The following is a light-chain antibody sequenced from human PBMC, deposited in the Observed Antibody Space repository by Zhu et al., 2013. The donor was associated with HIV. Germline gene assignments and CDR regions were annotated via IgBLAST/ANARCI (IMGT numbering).Light chain of an antibody. Sequence: QSALTQPASVSGSPGQSITISCTGTSSDVGGHNYVSWYQHHPGKAPKLIIYEVTNRPSGVSYRFSGSKSGNTASLTISGLQAEDEADYYCSSYTSSSPVVFGGGTKLTVL. V-gene: IGLV2-14*01. CDR1: SSDVGGHNY. J-gene: IGLJ2*01. CDR3: SSYTSSSPVV. CDR2: EVT.